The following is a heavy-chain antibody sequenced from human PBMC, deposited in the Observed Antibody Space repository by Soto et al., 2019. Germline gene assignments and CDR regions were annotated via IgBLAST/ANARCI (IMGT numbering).Heavy chain of an antibody. CDR2: ISGSGGST. Sequence: GGSLRLSCAASGFTFSSYAMSWVRQAPGKGLEWVSAISGSGGSTYYADSVKGRFTISRDNSKNTLYLQTNSLRAEDTAVYYCAKDLPPREGSYGPYYFDYWGQGTLVTVSS. V-gene: IGHV3-23*01. D-gene: IGHD3-16*01. CDR1: GFTFSSYA. J-gene: IGHJ4*02. CDR3: AKDLPPREGSYGPYYFDY.